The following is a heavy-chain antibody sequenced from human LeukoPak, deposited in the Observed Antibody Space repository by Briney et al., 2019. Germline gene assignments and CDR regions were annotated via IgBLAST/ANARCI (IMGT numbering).Heavy chain of an antibody. V-gene: IGHV1-2*02. CDR3: ARIPLGTIFGVVMTFDY. Sequence: ASVKVSCKASGYTFTGYYMHWVRQAPGQGLEWMGWINPNSGGTNYAQKFQGRVTMTRDTSISPDYMELSRLRSDDTAVYYCARIPLGTIFGVVMTFDYWGQGTLVTVSS. CDR2: INPNSGGT. CDR1: GYTFTGYY. J-gene: IGHJ4*02. D-gene: IGHD3-3*01.